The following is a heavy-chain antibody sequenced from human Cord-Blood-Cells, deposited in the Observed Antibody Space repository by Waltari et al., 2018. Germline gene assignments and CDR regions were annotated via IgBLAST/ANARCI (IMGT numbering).Heavy chain of an antibody. Sequence: WVRQAPGKGLEWVGRIKSKTDGGTTDYAAPVKGRFTISRDDSKNTLYLQMNSLKTEDTAVYYCTTDVGGYYYDSSGYYFDYWGQGTLVTVSS. CDR2: IKSKTDGGTT. D-gene: IGHD3-22*01. V-gene: IGHV3-15*01. J-gene: IGHJ4*02. CDR3: TTDVGGYYYDSSGYYFDY.